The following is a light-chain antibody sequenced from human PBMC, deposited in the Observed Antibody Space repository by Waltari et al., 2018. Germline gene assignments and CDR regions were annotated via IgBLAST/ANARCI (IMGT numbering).Light chain of an antibody. CDR3: QQYHDWPRT. J-gene: IGKJ1*01. V-gene: IGKV3-15*01. CDR1: QSLRRD. Sequence: EILLTQSPATLSVSPGDRATLFCRASQSLRRDLAWYQQKPGQAPRLLVYDASTRGVGVPDRFSGSGSRTEFTLTISSLQAEDSAVYYCQQYHDWPRTFGQGTKVEIK. CDR2: DAS.